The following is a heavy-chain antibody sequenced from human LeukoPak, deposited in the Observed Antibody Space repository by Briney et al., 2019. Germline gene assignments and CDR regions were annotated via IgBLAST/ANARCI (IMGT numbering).Heavy chain of an antibody. CDR1: GYSFTSYW. CDR2: IYPGDSDT. D-gene: IGHD3-22*01. Sequence: GESLKISCKGSGYSFTSYWIGWVRQMPGKGLEWMGIIYPGDSDTRYGPSFRGQVTISADKSISTAYLQWSSLKASDTAMYYCAGSYDSSGYDYWGQGTLVTVSS. CDR3: AGSYDSSGYDY. J-gene: IGHJ4*02. V-gene: IGHV5-51*01.